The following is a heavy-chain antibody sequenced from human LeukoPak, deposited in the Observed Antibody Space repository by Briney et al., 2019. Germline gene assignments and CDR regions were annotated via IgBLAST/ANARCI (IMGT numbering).Heavy chain of an antibody. CDR1: GFMFDEYA. Sequence: PGGSLRLSCAASGFMFDEYAMHWVRQAPGKGLEWVSGISYSSGTIGYVDSVKGRFTISRDNAKNSLYLQMNNLRPEDTALYYCAKDRGGGSQLGDAFDVWGQGTMVSVSS. CDR2: ISYSSGTI. J-gene: IGHJ3*01. CDR3: AKDRGGGSQLGDAFDV. D-gene: IGHD2-15*01. V-gene: IGHV3-9*01.